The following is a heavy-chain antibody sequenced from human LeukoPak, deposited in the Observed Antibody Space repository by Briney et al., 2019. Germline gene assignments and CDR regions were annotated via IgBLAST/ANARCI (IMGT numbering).Heavy chain of an antibody. Sequence: ASVKVSCKASGYTFTGHSMYWVRQAPGQGLEWMGWIKPNSGGTNYAQKFQGRVTMTRDTSINTAYMELRSLRSDDTAVYYCARDVKYCSSSNCYGKDAFDIWGQGTMVTVSS. CDR3: ARDVKYCSSSNCYGKDAFDI. CDR2: IKPNSGGT. D-gene: IGHD2-2*01. CDR1: GYTFTGHS. V-gene: IGHV1-2*02. J-gene: IGHJ3*02.